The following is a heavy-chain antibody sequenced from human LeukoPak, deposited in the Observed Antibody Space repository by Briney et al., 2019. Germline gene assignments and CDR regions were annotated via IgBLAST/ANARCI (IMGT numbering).Heavy chain of an antibody. J-gene: IGHJ5*02. CDR1: GYTFTSYA. Sequence: ASVKVSCKASGYTFTSYAMHWVRQAPGQRLEWMGWINAGNGNTKYSQKFQGRVTITRDTSASTAYMELSSLRSEDTAVYYCARDRYCSSTSCQGVGWFDPWDQGTLVTVSS. D-gene: IGHD2-2*01. CDR3: ARDRYCSSTSCQGVGWFDP. CDR2: INAGNGNT. V-gene: IGHV1-3*01.